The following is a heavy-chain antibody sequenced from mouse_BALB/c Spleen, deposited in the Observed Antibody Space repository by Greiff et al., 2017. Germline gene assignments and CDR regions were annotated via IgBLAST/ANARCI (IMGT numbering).Heavy chain of an antibody. V-gene: IGHV5-6*01. Sequence: EVMLVESGGDLVKPGGSLKLSCAASGFTFSSYGMSWVRQTPDKRLEWVATISSGGSYTYYPDSVKGRFTISRYNAKNTLYLQMSSLKSEDTAMYYCARLWSSPSWFAYWGEGTLVTVSA. CDR3: ARLWSSPSWFAY. J-gene: IGHJ3*01. CDR1: GFTFSSYG. D-gene: IGHD1-1*02. CDR2: ISSGGSYT.